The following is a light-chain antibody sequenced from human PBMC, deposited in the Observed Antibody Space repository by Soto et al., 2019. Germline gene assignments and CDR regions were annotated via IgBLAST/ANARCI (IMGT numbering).Light chain of an antibody. V-gene: IGKV3-20*01. CDR3: QQYASSPLLT. CDR2: STF. CDR1: QTIGRNY. J-gene: IGKJ4*01. Sequence: EIVLTQSSGTLSLSPGETATLSCRASQTIGRNYLAWYQQKPGQAPRLLIFSTFTRATGIPERFSGGGSGTDFTLSISRLEPEDFAVYYCQQYASSPLLTFGGGTKVEIK.